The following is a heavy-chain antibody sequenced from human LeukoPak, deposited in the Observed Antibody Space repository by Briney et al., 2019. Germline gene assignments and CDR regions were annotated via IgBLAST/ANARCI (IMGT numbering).Heavy chain of an antibody. J-gene: IGHJ4*02. Sequence: SETLSLTCTVSGGSIRSSYYYWGWIHQPPGKGLEWIGSIYDSGSTYYNPSLKSRVTISVDTSKNQFSLKLSSVTAADTAVYYCAREVADTVTTYFLDYWGQGTLVTVSS. CDR3: AREVADTVTTYFLDY. CDR1: GGSIRSSYYY. CDR2: IYDSGST. D-gene: IGHD4-17*01. V-gene: IGHV4-39*07.